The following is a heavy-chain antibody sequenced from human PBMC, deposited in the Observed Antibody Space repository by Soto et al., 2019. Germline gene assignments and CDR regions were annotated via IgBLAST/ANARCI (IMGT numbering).Heavy chain of an antibody. CDR2: FYYTGTT. V-gene: IGHV4-61*01. D-gene: IGHD2-8*02. Sequence: SETLSLTCTVSGASLSSGSYYWSWSRQPPGKGLEWIGYFYYTGTTKYNPSLESRVTISADTSKNQFSLNLSSVTAADTAVYYCARISYWVKDYWGQGALVTVSS. J-gene: IGHJ4*02. CDR1: GASLSSGSYY. CDR3: ARISYWVKDY.